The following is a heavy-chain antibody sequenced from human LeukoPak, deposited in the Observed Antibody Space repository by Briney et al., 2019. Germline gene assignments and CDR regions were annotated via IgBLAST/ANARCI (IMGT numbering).Heavy chain of an antibody. V-gene: IGHV3-23*01. J-gene: IGHJ4*02. CDR3: AKAFGLIASSRYYFDY. Sequence: PGGSLRLSCAASGFTFSSYAMSWVRQAPGKGLEWVSAISGSGGSTYYADSVKGRFTISRDNSKNTLYLQMNSLRAEDTAVYYCAKAFGLIASSRYYFDYWGQGTLVTVSS. CDR2: ISGSGGST. CDR1: GFTFSSYA. D-gene: IGHD6-13*01.